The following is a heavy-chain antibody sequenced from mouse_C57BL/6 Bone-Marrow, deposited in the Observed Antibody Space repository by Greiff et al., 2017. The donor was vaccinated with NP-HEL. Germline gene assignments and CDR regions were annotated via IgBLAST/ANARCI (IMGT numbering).Heavy chain of an antibody. V-gene: IGHV5-6*02. Sequence: DVMLVESGGDLVKPGGSLKLSCAASGFTFSSYGMSWVRQTPDKRLEWVATISSGGSYTYYPDSVKGRFTISRDNAKNTLYLQMSSLKSEDTAMYYCARQEGMVTDYWGQGTTLTVSS. D-gene: IGHD2-2*01. J-gene: IGHJ2*01. CDR1: GFTFSSYG. CDR2: ISSGGSYT. CDR3: ARQEGMVTDY.